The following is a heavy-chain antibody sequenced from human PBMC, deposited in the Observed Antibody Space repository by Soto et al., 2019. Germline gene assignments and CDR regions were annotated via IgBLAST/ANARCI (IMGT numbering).Heavy chain of an antibody. V-gene: IGHV3-23*01. CDR2: ISPTGGTT. CDR3: AKFAPELSTSPRSFDS. Sequence: PGGSLRLSCAMSGFIFRIYDMSWVRQAPGQGLEWVSGISPTGGTTYYADSVKGRFTISRDNSGHTLFLTLKSLRVDDTAIYYCAKFAPELSTSPRSFDSWGQGALVTVSS. CDR1: GFIFRIYD. D-gene: IGHD1-7*01. J-gene: IGHJ4*03.